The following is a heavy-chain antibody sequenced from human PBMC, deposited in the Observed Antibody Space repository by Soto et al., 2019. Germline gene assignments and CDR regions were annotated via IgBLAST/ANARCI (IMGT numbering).Heavy chain of an antibody. D-gene: IGHD2-2*01. CDR1: GFSFSDYS. Sequence: EVQLVESGGGLVKPGGSLRLSCGASGFSFSDYSMNWVRQAPGKGLEWVSSISGSSSYIYYADSLKGRVTVSRDNAEKSLYRQMNSLRAEDTAVYYCARDGAYCSGTGCRDYYHYMDVWGKGTTVTVSS. J-gene: IGHJ6*03. CDR2: ISGSSSYI. V-gene: IGHV3-21*01. CDR3: ARDGAYCSGTGCRDYYHYMDV.